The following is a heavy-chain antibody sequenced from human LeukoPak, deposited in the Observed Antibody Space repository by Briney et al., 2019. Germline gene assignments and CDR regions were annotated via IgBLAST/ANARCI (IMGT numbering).Heavy chain of an antibody. CDR2: INVGNANT. Sequence: GASVKVSSKASGYTFTTYAIHWVRQAPGQRLEWMGWINVGNANTKYSQKLQGRVTITRDTSASTAYMELSTLRSDDTAVYYCARGGVYYDYVWGSYRPEGFDYWGQGTLVTVSS. J-gene: IGHJ4*02. D-gene: IGHD3-16*02. V-gene: IGHV1-3*01. CDR3: ARGGVYYDYVWGSYRPEGFDY. CDR1: GYTFTTYA.